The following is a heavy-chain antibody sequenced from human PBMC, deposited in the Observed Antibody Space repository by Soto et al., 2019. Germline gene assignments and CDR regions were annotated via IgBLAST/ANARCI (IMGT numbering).Heavy chain of an antibody. D-gene: IGHD6-13*01. CDR1: GYTFTSYA. CDR2: INPNSGGT. V-gene: IGHV1-2*04. J-gene: IGHJ6*02. CDR3: ARDSPIASSQYYYYYYGMDV. Sequence: ASVKVSCKASGYTFTSYAMHWVRQAPGQRLEWMGWINPNSGGTNYAQKFQGWVTMTRGTSISTAYMELSRLRSDDTAVYYCARDSPIASSQYYYYYYGMDVWGQGTTVTVSS.